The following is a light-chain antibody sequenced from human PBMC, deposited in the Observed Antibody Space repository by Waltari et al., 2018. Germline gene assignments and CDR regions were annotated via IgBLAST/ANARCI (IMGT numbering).Light chain of an antibody. Sequence: EIVRTQSPATQSVSPGERATLSSRASQSVSRNLAWYQQKPGQAPRLLIYGASTRATGIPARFSGSGSGTEFTLTISSLQSEDFAVYYCQQYNNWPPGYTFGQRTKLEI. CDR2: GAS. CDR1: QSVSRN. CDR3: QQYNNWPPGYT. J-gene: IGKJ2*01. V-gene: IGKV3-15*01.